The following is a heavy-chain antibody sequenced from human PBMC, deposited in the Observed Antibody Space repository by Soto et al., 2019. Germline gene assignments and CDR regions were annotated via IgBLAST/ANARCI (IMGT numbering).Heavy chain of an antibody. D-gene: IGHD6-13*01. Sequence: ASVKVSCKASGGTFSSYAISWVRQAPGQGLEWMGGIIPIFGTANYAQKFQGRVTITADESTSTAYMELSSLRSEDTAVYYCARAPHIAAAGNFDYWGQGTLVTVSS. CDR1: GGTFSSYA. J-gene: IGHJ4*02. CDR2: IIPIFGTA. CDR3: ARAPHIAAAGNFDY. V-gene: IGHV1-69*13.